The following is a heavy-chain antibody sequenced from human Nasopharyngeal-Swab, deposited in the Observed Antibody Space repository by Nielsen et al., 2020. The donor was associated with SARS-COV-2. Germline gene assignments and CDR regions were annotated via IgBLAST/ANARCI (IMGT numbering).Heavy chain of an antibody. V-gene: IGHV3-72*01. CDR3: ALRCLNFYSEEEHNYYYYMDV. Sequence: GESLKISCAASGFTFSDHYMDWVRQAPGKGLEWVGRTRNKANSYTTEYAESVKCRLTISRDDSKNSLYLQMNSLKTEDTAVYYWALRCLNFYSEEEHNYYYYMDVWGKGTTVTVSS. CDR1: GFTFSDHY. J-gene: IGHJ6*03. CDR2: TRNKANSYTT. D-gene: IGHD4-17*01.